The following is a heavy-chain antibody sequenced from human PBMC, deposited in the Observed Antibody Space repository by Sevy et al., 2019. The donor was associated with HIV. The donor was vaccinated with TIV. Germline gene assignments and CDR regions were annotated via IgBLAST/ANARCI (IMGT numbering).Heavy chain of an antibody. J-gene: IGHJ6*02. CDR3: ARGDELNSYYYGMDV. V-gene: IGHV6-1*01. CDR1: GDSVSSSSAA. CDR2: TYYRSKWYS. D-gene: IGHD1-7*01. Sequence: KQSQTLSLTCAISGDSVSSSSAAWNWFRQSPSRGLEWLGRTYYRSKWYSDYEVSVKGRVTINPDTSKNQFSLHLESVTPEDQAVYFCARGDELNSYYYGMDVWGQGTTVTVSS.